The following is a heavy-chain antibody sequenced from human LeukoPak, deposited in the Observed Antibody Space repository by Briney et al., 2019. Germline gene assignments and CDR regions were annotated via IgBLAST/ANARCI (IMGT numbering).Heavy chain of an antibody. D-gene: IGHD6-19*01. CDR1: GFTFSSYG. J-gene: IGHJ4*02. V-gene: IGHV3-30*18. Sequence: GRSLRLSCAASGFTFSSYGTHWVRQAPGKGLEWVAVISYDGSNKYYADSVKGRFTISRDNSKNTLYLQMNSLRAEDTAVYYCAKDRGSYSSGWTGFDYWGQGTLVTVSS. CDR2: ISYDGSNK. CDR3: AKDRGSYSSGWTGFDY.